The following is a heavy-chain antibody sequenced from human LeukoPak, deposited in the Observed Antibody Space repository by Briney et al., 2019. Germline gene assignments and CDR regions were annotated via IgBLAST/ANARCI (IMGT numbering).Heavy chain of an antibody. V-gene: IGHV3-21*01. CDR2: ISSSGNYI. CDR3: ASSGCTSCFYEH. Sequence: PGGSLRLSCSTSKFSFSIYGMSWVRQAPGKGLEWVSSISSSGNYIEYADSLKGRITISRDNAKNSVVLQMNSLRPEDTAVYYCASSGCTSCFYEHWGQGTLVTVSS. CDR1: KFSFSIYG. D-gene: IGHD2-2*01. J-gene: IGHJ4*02.